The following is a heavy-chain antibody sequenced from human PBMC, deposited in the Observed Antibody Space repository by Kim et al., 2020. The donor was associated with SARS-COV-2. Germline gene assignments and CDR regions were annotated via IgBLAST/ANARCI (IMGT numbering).Heavy chain of an antibody. CDR1: GFTFSSYS. CDR3: AREIGYDSSGYYYGLLDY. Sequence: GGSLRLSCAASGFTFSSYSMNWVRQAPGKGLEWVSSISSSSSYIYYAASVKGRFTISRDNAKNSLYLQMNSLRAEDTAVYYCAREIGYDSSGYYYGLLDYWGQGTLVTVSS. D-gene: IGHD3-22*01. CDR2: ISSSSSYI. J-gene: IGHJ4*02. V-gene: IGHV3-21*01.